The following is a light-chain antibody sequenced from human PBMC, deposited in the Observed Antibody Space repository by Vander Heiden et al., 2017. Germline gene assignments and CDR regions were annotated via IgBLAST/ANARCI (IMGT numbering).Light chain of an antibody. CDR2: GAS. CDR1: QSVSSSY. Sequence: EIVLTQSPGHLSLSPGERATLSCRASQSVSSSYLAWYQQKPAQAPRLLIYGASSRATGIPDRFSGSGSGTDFTLTISRLEPEDFAVYYCQQYGSFPYTFGQGTKLEIK. J-gene: IGKJ2*01. V-gene: IGKV3-20*01. CDR3: QQYGSFPYT.